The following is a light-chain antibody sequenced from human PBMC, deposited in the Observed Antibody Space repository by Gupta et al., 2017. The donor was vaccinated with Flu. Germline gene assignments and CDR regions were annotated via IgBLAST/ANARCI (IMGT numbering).Light chain of an antibody. J-gene: IGLJ3*02. CDR1: ALSKQY. Sequence: YQLTQPPAMSVPPGQTATITCSGAALSKQYVYWYRQKPGQAPVLLIFKDTERASGIPDRISGSSSGTRVTLTIRGVQTEDEADYYCQSADITGASRVFGGGT. CDR2: KDT. V-gene: IGLV3-25*02. CDR3: QSADITGASRV.